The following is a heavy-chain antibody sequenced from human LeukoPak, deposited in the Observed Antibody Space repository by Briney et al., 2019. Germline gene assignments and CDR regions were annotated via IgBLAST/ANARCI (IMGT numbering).Heavy chain of an antibody. CDR2: INPSGGST. D-gene: IGHD3-22*01. V-gene: IGHV1-46*01. Sequence: ASVKVSCKASGYTFTSYYMHWVRQAPGRGLEWMGIINPSGGSTSYAQKFQGRVTMTRDTSTSTVYMELSSLRSEDTAVYYCARAGENYYDSSGYYYAWGQGTLVTVSS. CDR3: ARAGENYYDSSGYYYA. CDR1: GYTFTSYY. J-gene: IGHJ5*02.